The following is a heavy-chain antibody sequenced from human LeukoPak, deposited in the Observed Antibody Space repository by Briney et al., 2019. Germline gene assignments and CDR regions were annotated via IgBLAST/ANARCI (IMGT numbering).Heavy chain of an antibody. CDR1: GFTFSSYS. J-gene: IGHJ4*02. CDR2: ISRSAI. Sequence: GGSLRLSCAASGFTFSSYSMNWVRQAPGKGLEWVSYISRSAIYYADSVKGRFTISRDNDKNSVHLQMNSLRAEDTAVYYCARGGGMRSWYDFDYWGQGTLVTVSS. CDR3: ARGGGMRSWYDFDY. V-gene: IGHV3-48*04. D-gene: IGHD6-13*01.